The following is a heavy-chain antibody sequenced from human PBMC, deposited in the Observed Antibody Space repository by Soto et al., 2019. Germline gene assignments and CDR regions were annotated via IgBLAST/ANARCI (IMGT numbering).Heavy chain of an antibody. CDR2: IYYSGST. Sequence: PSETLSLTCTVSGGSISSGGYYWSWIRQHPGKGLEWIGYIYYSGSTYYNPSLKSRVTISVDTSKNQFSLKLSSVTAADTAVYYCARVGYCISTSCYHRYYFDYWGQGTLVTVSS. CDR3: ARVGYCISTSCYHRYYFDY. J-gene: IGHJ4*02. D-gene: IGHD2-2*03. CDR1: GGSISSGGYY. V-gene: IGHV4-31*03.